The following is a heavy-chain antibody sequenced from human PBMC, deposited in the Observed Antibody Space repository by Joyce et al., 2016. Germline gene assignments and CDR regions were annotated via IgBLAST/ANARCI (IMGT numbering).Heavy chain of an antibody. J-gene: IGHJ4*02. D-gene: IGHD1-1*01. Sequence: QVQLQESGPGLVKPSQTLSLTCTVSGASISSGTYFLTWIRQPAGKGLEWIGRIYTSGTTNYNPSLKSRVTISVDTSKNQFSLRLSSVTAADTAVYYCARGMFTWNDGTYFDYWGQGILVTVSS. CDR2: IYTSGTT. V-gene: IGHV4-61*02. CDR3: ARGMFTWNDGTYFDY. CDR1: GASISSGTYF.